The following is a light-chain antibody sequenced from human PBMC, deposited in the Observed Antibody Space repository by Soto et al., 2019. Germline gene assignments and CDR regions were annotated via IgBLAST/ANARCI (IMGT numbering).Light chain of an antibody. CDR1: QSVGTF. V-gene: IGKV3-11*01. J-gene: IGKJ4*01. CDR3: QQRSNWRLT. CDR2: DAP. Sequence: EVVLTQSPDTLSLSPGERGTLSCRASQSVGTFLAWYQQRPGQAPRLLIYDAPNRAAGIPDRFSGSGSGTDFTLTISSLEAEDFAVYYCQQRSNWRLTFGGGTRVEI.